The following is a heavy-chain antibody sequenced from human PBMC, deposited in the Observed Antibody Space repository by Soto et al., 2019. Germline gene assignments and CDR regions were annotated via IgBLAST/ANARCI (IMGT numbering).Heavy chain of an antibody. CDR1: GGSSSSGDYY. CDR3: AFRQGELLWFGESPYGMDV. D-gene: IGHD3-10*01. Sequence: PSETLSLTCTVSGGSSSSGDYYWSWIRQPPGKGLEWIGYIYYSGSTYYNPSLKSRVTISVDTSKNQFSLKLSSVTAADTAVYYCAFRQGELLWFGESPYGMDVWGQGTTVTVSS. V-gene: IGHV4-30-4*01. J-gene: IGHJ6*02. CDR2: IYYSGST.